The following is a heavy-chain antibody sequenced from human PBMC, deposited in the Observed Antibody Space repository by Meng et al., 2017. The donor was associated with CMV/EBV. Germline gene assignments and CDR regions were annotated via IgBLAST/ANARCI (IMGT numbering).Heavy chain of an antibody. J-gene: IGHJ5*02. V-gene: IGHV3-21*01. CDR1: FSSYS. CDR2: ISSSSSYI. D-gene: IGHD2-2*02. CDR3: ARDLGGCSSTSCYKGWFDP. Sequence: FSSYSMNWARQAPGKGLEWVSSISSSSSYIYYADSVKGRFTISRDNAKNSLYLQMNSLRAEDTAVYYCARDLGGCSSTSCYKGWFDPWGQGTLVTAPQ.